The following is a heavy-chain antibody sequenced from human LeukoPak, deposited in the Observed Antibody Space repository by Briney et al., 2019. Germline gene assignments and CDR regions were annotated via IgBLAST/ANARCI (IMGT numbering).Heavy chain of an antibody. CDR1: GFTFSNAW. CDR2: IKSKTDGGTT. Sequence: GGSLRLSCATSGFTFSNAWMSWVRQAPAKGLEWVGRIKSKTDGGTTEYAAPVRGRFSISRDDSKNTLYLQMNSLKTEDSAVYYCTTYDSSAYYSDFWGQGTLVTVSS. D-gene: IGHD3-22*01. J-gene: IGHJ4*02. CDR3: TTYDSSAYYSDF. V-gene: IGHV3-15*01.